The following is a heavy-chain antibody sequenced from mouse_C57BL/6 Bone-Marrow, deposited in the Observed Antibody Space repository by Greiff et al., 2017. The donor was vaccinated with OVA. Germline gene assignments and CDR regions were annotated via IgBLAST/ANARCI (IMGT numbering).Heavy chain of an antibody. CDR3: ASTVVAAYYAMDY. J-gene: IGHJ4*01. V-gene: IGHV1-22*01. D-gene: IGHD1-1*01. CDR1: GYTFTDYN. Sequence: EVQLQQSGPELVKPGASVKMSCKASGYTFTDYNMHWVKQSHGKSLEWIGYINPNNGGTSYNQKFKGKATLTVNKSSSTAYMELRSLTSEDSAVYYGASTVVAAYYAMDYWGQGTSVTVSS. CDR2: INPNNGGT.